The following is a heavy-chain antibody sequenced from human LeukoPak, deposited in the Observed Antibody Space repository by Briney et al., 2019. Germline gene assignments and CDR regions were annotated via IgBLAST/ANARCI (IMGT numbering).Heavy chain of an antibody. J-gene: IGHJ4*02. V-gene: IGHV3-23*01. Sequence: PGGSLRLSCAASGFTFTTYAMTWVRQTPGKGLEWVSVISGNGGSTHYADSVKGRFNISRDNSKNTLYLQMNSLRAEDTALYYCAKGGSSWYYFDYWGQGTLVTVSS. CDR1: GFTFTTYA. D-gene: IGHD6-13*01. CDR2: ISGNGGST. CDR3: AKGGSSWYYFDY.